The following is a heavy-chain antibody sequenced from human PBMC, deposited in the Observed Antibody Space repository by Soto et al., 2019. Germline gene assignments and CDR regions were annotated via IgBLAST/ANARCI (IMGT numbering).Heavy chain of an antibody. Sequence: VESLKISCKGSGYSFTSYWISWVRQMPGKGLEWMGRIDPSDSYTNYSPSFQGHVTISADKSISTAYLQWSSLKASDTATYYCARHSYYDFWSGPYGMDVWGQGTTVTVS. CDR2: IDPSDSYT. J-gene: IGHJ6*02. CDR3: ARHSYYDFWSGPYGMDV. V-gene: IGHV5-10-1*01. CDR1: GYSFTSYW. D-gene: IGHD3-3*01.